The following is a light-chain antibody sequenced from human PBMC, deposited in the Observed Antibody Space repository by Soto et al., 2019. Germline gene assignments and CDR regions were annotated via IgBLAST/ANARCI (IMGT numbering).Light chain of an antibody. CDR1: QSLSSSN. V-gene: IGKV3-20*01. CDR2: GAS. CDR3: QHYVVSFWT. Sequence: EIVLTQSPGTLSLSPGERASLSCRASQSLSSSNLAWYQQKPGQAPRLLIHGASSRASGIPDRFSGSESGTDFTLTISRLEPEDFAVYYCQHYVVSFWTFGQGTKVEIK. J-gene: IGKJ1*01.